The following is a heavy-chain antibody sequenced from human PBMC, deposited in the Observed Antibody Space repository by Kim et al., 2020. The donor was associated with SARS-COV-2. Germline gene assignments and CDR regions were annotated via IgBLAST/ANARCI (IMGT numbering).Heavy chain of an antibody. D-gene: IGHD6-13*01. Sequence: GGSLRLSCAASGFTFSSYSMNWVRQAPGKGLEWVSSISSSSSYIYYADSVKGRFTISRDNAKNSLYLQMNSLRAEDTAVYYCAREMMGAAGRDYWGQGTLVTVSS. V-gene: IGHV3-21*01. CDR3: AREMMGAAGRDY. CDR1: GFTFSSYS. CDR2: ISSSSSYI. J-gene: IGHJ4*02.